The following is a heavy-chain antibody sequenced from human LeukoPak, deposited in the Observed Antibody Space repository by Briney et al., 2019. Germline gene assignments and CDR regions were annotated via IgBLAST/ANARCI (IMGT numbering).Heavy chain of an antibody. J-gene: IGHJ6*01. CDR3: VCHVVLSVGYHYGLGV. D-gene: IGHD2-21*01. CDR1: GFTFSRYW. Sequence: GGSLRLSCAASGFTFSRYWMSWVRQAPGKGLEWVANIKEDGTVKYYVDSVKGRFTISRDNAKNSLYLQMNSLRVEDTALYYCVCHVVLSVGYHYGLGVWGQGTTVTVSS. V-gene: IGHV3-7*02. CDR2: IKEDGTVK.